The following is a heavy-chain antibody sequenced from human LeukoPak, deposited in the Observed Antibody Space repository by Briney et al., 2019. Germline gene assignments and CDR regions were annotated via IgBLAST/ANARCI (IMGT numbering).Heavy chain of an antibody. D-gene: IGHD2-21*02. Sequence: PGGSLRLSCAASGFTFSNYGMSWVRQAPGKGLEWVSIISDSGSGTYYAGAVKGRFTVSRGNSKDTLYLQMNSLTVEDTAVYHCAKRRRSGGDYYFDYWGQGTLVTVSS. CDR2: ISDSGSGT. V-gene: IGHV3-23*01. CDR3: AKRRRSGGDYYFDY. CDR1: GFTFSNYG. J-gene: IGHJ4*02.